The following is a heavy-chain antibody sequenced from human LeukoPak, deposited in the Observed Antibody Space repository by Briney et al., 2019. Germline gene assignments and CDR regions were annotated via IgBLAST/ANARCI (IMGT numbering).Heavy chain of an antibody. D-gene: IGHD1-26*01. CDR3: ARVPSARGSYFHL. Sequence: GGPLRLSCAASGFTFSSYWMHWVRQAPGKGLVWVSRINTDGSSTSYADSVKGRFTISRDNAKNTLYLQMNSLRAEDTAVYYCARVPSARGSYFHLWGQGTLVTVSS. V-gene: IGHV3-74*01. J-gene: IGHJ4*02. CDR2: INTDGSST. CDR1: GFTFSSYW.